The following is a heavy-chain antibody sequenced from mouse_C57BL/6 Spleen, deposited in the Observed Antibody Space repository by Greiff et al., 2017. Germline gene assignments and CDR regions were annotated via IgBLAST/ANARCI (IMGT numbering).Heavy chain of an antibody. Sequence: VQLQQPGAELVKPGASVKLSCKASGYTFTSYWMHWVKQRPGQGLEWIGMIHPNSGSTNYNEKFNSKATLTVDKSSSTAYMQLSSLTSEDSAVYYCHYYGSSYWYFDVWGTGTTVTVSS. CDR2: IHPNSGST. D-gene: IGHD1-1*01. CDR3: HYYGSSYWYFDV. CDR1: GYTFTSYW. J-gene: IGHJ1*03. V-gene: IGHV1-64*01.